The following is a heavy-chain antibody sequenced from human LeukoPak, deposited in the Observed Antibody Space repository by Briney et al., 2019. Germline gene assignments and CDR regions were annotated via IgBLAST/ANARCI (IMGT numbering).Heavy chain of an antibody. Sequence: SETLSLTCTVSGGSISSYYWSWIRQPAGKGLEWIGRIYTSGSTNYNPSLKSRVTMSVDTSKNQFSLKLSSVTAADTAVYYCARDLGYCSSTSCLDAFDIWGQGTMVTVSS. CDR3: ARDLGYCSSTSCLDAFDI. J-gene: IGHJ3*02. CDR1: GGSISSYY. V-gene: IGHV4-4*07. CDR2: IYTSGST. D-gene: IGHD2-2*01.